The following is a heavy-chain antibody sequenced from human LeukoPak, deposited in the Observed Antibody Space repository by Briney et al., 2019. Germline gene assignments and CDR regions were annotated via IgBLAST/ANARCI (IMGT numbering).Heavy chain of an antibody. CDR1: GFTFGSYA. J-gene: IGHJ4*02. CDR3: ARGFADFVWGSYPSSY. D-gene: IGHD3-16*02. V-gene: IGHV3-23*01. CDR2: ISGSGDTT. Sequence: GGSLRLSCAASGFTFGSYAMNWVRQAPGKGLEWVSVISGSGDTTYYADSVKGRFTISRDNAKNSLYLQMNSLRAEDTAVYYCARGFADFVWGSYPSSYWGQGILVTVSS.